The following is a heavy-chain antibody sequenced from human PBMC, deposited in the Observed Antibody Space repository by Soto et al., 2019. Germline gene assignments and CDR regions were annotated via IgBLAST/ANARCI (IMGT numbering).Heavy chain of an antibody. Sequence: XGSLRLSCAASGFTFSSYAMHWVRQAPGKGLEWVAVISYDGSNKYYADSVKGRFTISRDNSKNTLYLQMNSLRAEDTAVYYCARADGQRAVAGPTDDWGQGTMVTVSS. J-gene: IGHJ3*01. D-gene: IGHD6-19*01. CDR3: ARADGQRAVAGPTDD. CDR2: ISYDGSNK. V-gene: IGHV3-30-3*01. CDR1: GFTFSSYA.